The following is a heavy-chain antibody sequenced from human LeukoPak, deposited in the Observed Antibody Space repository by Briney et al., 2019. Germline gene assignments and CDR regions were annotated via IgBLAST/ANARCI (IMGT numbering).Heavy chain of an antibody. CDR2: ISPGDSDT. D-gene: IGHD6-19*01. J-gene: IGHJ4*02. V-gene: IGHV5-51*01. CDR1: GYSFTSYW. CDR3: SRLRSGWDFYY. Sequence: GESLKISCKGSGYSFTSYWIGWVRQMPGKGLEWMGIISPGDSDTRYSPSFQGQVSISADKSISTAYLQWSSVKASDTAMYYWSRLRSGWDFYYWGQGSLVTVSS.